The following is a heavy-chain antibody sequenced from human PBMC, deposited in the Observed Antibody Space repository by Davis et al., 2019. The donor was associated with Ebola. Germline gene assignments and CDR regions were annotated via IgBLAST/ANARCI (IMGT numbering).Heavy chain of an antibody. CDR3: ARQTGTTHYYYYGMDV. V-gene: IGHV1-3*01. J-gene: IGHJ6*02. CDR2: INAGNGNT. CDR1: GYTFTSYA. Sequence: ASVKVSCKASGYTFTSYAMHWVRQAPGQRLEWMGWINAGNGNTKYSQKFQGRVTITRDTSASTAYMELSSLRSEDTAVYYCARQTGTTHYYYYGMDVWGQGTTVTVSS. D-gene: IGHD1-7*01.